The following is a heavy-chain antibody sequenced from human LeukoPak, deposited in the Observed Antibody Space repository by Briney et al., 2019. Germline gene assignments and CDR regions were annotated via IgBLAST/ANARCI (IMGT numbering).Heavy chain of an antibody. CDR2: ICSSSCYK. V-gene: IGHV3-21*05. CDR1: GFTLSRYS. Sequence: GGSLRLSCAGSGFTLSRYSMNGVRQAPGRGGESVSYICSSSCYKYYADSVKGGFTIPRDNDKKSLYLQINNQRAEDTAVFYCSRVGPCVNPEYNYYYMDVWGKGGTVTVSS. J-gene: IGHJ6*03. D-gene: IGHD6-6*01. CDR3: SRVGPCVNPEYNYYYMDV.